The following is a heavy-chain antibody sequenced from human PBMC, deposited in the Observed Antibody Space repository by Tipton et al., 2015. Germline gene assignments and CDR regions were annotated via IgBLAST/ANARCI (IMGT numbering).Heavy chain of an antibody. Sequence: TLSLTCSVSGGSISSINWWSWVRQPPGKGLEWVGSIYHSANTNYNPSLRSRVTMSVDTSKNQFSLHLSSATAADTAVYYCAREVWYYDSSGYDYWGQGTLVTVSS. D-gene: IGHD3-22*01. J-gene: IGHJ4*02. CDR3: AREVWYYDSSGYDY. CDR1: GGSISSINW. V-gene: IGHV4-4*02. CDR2: IYHSANT.